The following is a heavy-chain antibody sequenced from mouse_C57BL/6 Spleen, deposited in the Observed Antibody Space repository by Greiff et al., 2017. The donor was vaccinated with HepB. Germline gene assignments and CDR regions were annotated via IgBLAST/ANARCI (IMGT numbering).Heavy chain of an antibody. V-gene: IGHV5-6*01. J-gene: IGHJ1*03. CDR3: ARPPFTTVVHWYFDV. Sequence: EVKLQESGGDLVKPGGSLKLSCAASGFTFSSYGMSWVRQTPDKRLEWVATISSGGSYTYYPDSVKGRFTISRDNAKNTLYLQMSSLKSEDTAMYYCARPPFTTVVHWYFDVWGTGTTVTVSS. CDR1: GFTFSSYG. D-gene: IGHD1-1*01. CDR2: ISSGGSYT.